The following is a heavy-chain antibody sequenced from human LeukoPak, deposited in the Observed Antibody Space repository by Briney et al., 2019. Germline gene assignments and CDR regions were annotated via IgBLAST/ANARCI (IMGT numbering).Heavy chain of an antibody. Sequence: GGSLRLSCAASGFTFSNYWMNWVRQAPGKGLEWVANIKQDGSAKYYVDSVKGRFTISRDNAKDSLYLQMNSLGAEDTAVYYCARTIREQWLTIDYWGQGTLVTFSS. CDR3: ARTIREQWLTIDY. CDR1: GFTFSNYW. CDR2: IKQDGSAK. J-gene: IGHJ4*02. D-gene: IGHD6-19*01. V-gene: IGHV3-7*04.